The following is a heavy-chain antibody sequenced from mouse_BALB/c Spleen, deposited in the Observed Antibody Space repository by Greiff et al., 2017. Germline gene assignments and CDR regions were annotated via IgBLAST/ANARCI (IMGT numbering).Heavy chain of an antibody. CDR1: GFTFSSYA. D-gene: IGHD2-12*01. CDR2: ISSGGSYT. CDR3: ARESGRRWFAY. J-gene: IGHJ3*01. V-gene: IGHV5-9-4*01. Sequence: EVQLVESGGGLVKPGGSLKLSCAASGFTFSSYAMSWVRQSPEKRLEWVAEISSGGSYTYYPDTVTGRFTISRDNAKNTLYLEMSSLRSEDTAMYYCARESGRRWFAYWGQGTLVTVSA.